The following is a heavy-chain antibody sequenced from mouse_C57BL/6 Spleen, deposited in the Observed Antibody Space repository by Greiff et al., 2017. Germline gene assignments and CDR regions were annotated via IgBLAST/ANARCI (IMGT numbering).Heavy chain of an antibody. CDR3: AREGLRRAMDY. J-gene: IGHJ4*01. V-gene: IGHV1-4*01. D-gene: IGHD2-4*01. CDR1: GYTFTSYT. CDR2: INPSSGYT. Sequence: VQLQQSGAELARPGASVKMSCKASGYTFTSYTMHWVKQRPGQGLEWIGYINPSSGYTKYNQKFKDKATLTADKSSSTAYMQLSSLTSEDSAVYYCAREGLRRAMDYWGQGTSVTVSS.